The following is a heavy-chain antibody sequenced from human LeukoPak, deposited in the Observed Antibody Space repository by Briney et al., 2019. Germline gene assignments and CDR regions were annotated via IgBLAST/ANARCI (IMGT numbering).Heavy chain of an antibody. J-gene: IGHJ5*02. D-gene: IGHD3-10*01. CDR1: GGSISSYY. CDR3: ARDRYHYGSGSYSNWFDP. V-gene: IGHV4-59*12. Sequence: PSETLSLTCTVSGGSISSYYWSWIRQPPGKGLEWIGYIYYSGNTNYNPSLKSRVTISIDTSKNQFSLKLSSVTAADTAVYYCARDRYHYGSGSYSNWFDPWGQGTLATVSS. CDR2: IYYSGNT.